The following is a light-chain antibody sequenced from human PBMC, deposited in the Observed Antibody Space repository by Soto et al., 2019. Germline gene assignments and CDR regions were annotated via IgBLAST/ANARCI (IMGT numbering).Light chain of an antibody. V-gene: IGLV2-11*01. CDR3: CSYAGSYSFV. J-gene: IGLJ1*01. CDR2: DVS. Sequence: QSALTQPRSVSGSPGQSVTISCTGTSSDVGSYNYVSWYRQHPDKAPKLIIYDVSQRPSGVPDRFSGSKSGNTASLTISGLQAEDEADYCCCSYAGSYSFVFGTGNKLTVL. CDR1: SSDVGSYNY.